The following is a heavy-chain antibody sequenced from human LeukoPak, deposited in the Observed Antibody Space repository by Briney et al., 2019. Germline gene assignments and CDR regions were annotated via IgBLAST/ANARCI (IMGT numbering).Heavy chain of an antibody. CDR3: ARQYYGSGSYCLDY. CDR2: IYYSGST. D-gene: IGHD3-10*01. CDR1: GGSISSYY. Sequence: SETLSLTCTVSGGSISSYYLSWIRQPPGKGLEWIGYIYYSGSTNYNPSLKSRVTISVDTSKNQFSLKLSSVTAADTAVYYCARQYYGSGSYCLDYWGQGTLVTVSS. J-gene: IGHJ4*02. V-gene: IGHV4-59*01.